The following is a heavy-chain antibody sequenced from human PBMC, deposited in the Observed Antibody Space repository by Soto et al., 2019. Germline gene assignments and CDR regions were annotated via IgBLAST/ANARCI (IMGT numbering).Heavy chain of an antibody. CDR2: MSAYYGST. D-gene: IGHD3-16*02. CDR1: GYTFVDYG. CDR3: TREVELQRVIANGY. Sequence: QVQLVQSGAEVKKPGASVKVSCKASGYTFVDYGITWVRQAPGQGLEWMGWMSAYYGSTDYAQKFQGRLTLTRDTSTSTAYMELRSLRPDDTAVDYCTREVELQRVIANGYWGQGTLVSVSS. V-gene: IGHV1-18*01. J-gene: IGHJ4*02.